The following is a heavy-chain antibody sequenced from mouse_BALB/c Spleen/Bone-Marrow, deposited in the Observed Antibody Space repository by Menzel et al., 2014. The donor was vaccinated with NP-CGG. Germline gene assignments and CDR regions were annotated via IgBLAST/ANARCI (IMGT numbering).Heavy chain of an antibody. CDR2: IWGDGST. CDR3: ARDSYAMDY. V-gene: IGHV2-6-7*01. CDR1: GFSLXGYG. J-gene: IGHJ4*01. Sequence: QVQLKDSGPGLVAPSQSLSIPCTVSGFSLXGYGVNWVRQPPGKGLEWLGMIWGDGSTDYNSALKSRLSISKDNSKSQVFLKMNSLQTDDTARYYCARDSYAMDYWGQGTSVTVSS.